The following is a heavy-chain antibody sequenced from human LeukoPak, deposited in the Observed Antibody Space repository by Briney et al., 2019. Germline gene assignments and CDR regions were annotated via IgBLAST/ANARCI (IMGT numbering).Heavy chain of an antibody. D-gene: IGHD1-7*01. Sequence: GGSLRLSCAASGFTFSDYAMHWLRQAPGKGLEWVAVISYDGSKKYYADSVKGRFTISRDNSKNTLYLQMNSLRVEDTAVYYCARAGGGPTTLYWYFDIWGRGTLVTVSS. CDR3: ARAGGGPTTLYWYFDI. CDR2: ISYDGSKK. CDR1: GFTFSDYA. V-gene: IGHV3-30*04. J-gene: IGHJ2*01.